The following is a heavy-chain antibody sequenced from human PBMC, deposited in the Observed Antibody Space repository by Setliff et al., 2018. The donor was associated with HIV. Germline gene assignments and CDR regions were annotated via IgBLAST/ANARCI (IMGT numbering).Heavy chain of an antibody. D-gene: IGHD3-10*01. CDR2: INAGNGHT. CDR1: GYSFTYYA. CDR3: ARDRGYGSGSYYADNWFDP. J-gene: IGHJ5*02. V-gene: IGHV1-3*01. Sequence: ASVKVSWKASGYSFTYYAVHWVRQAPGQRLEWMGRINAGNGHTEYSQNFQDRITFTRDTSASTVYMEFTSLRSEDTAVYYCARDRGYGSGSYYADNWFDPWGQGTLVTVSS.